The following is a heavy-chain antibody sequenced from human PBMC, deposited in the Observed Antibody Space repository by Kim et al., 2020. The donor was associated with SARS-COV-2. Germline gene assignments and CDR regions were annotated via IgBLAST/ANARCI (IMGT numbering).Heavy chain of an antibody. J-gene: IGHJ4*02. D-gene: IGHD3-22*01. CDR1: GFTFSSYG. CDR3: AKTGYYYDSSPFDY. CDR2: ISYDGSNK. V-gene: IGHV3-30*18. Sequence: GGSLRLSCAASGFTFSSYGMHWVRQAPGKGLEWVAVISYDGSNKYYADSVKGRFTISRDNSKNTLYLQMNSLRAEDTAVYYCAKTGYYYDSSPFDYWGQGTLVTVSS.